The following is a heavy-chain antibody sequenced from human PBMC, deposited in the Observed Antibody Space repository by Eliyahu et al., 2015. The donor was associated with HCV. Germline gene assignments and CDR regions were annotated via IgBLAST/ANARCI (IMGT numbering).Heavy chain of an antibody. J-gene: IGHJ4*02. Sequence: QLQLQESGPGLVKPSETLSLTCTVSGGSISSSSYYWGWIRQPPGKGLXXIGSIYYSGSTYYNPSLKSRVTISVDTSKNQFSLKLSSVTAADTAVYYCARRSGDYEGGVEVIFDYWGQGTLVTVSS. CDR2: IYYSGST. D-gene: IGHD4-17*01. CDR3: ARRSGDYEGGVEVIFDY. CDR1: GGSISSSSYY. V-gene: IGHV4-39*01.